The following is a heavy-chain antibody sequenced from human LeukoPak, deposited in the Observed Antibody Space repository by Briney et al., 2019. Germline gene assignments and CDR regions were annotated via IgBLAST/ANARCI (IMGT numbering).Heavy chain of an antibody. CDR3: AREGSGSWTRVAY. CDR1: GGSFSGYY. V-gene: IGHV4-34*01. CDR2: INHSGGA. Sequence: SETLSLTCAVYGGSFSGYYWSWIRQPPGKGLEWIGEINHSGGANYNPSLKSRVTISVDTSKNQFSLKLTSVTAADTAVYYCAREGSGSWTRVAYWGQGTLVTVSS. D-gene: IGHD6-25*01. J-gene: IGHJ4*02.